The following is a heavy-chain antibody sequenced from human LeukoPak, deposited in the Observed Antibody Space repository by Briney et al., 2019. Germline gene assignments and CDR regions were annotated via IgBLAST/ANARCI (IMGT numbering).Heavy chain of an antibody. CDR1: GGTFSSYA. CDR2: IIPIFGTV. D-gene: IGHD2-15*01. Sequence: GASVKVSCKASGGTFSSYAISWVRQAPGQGLEWMGGIIPIFGTVNYAQKFQGRVTITADESTSTAYMELSSLRSEDTAVYYCARDGYCSGGSCYEFYYYYGMDVWSQGTTVTVSS. CDR3: ARDGYCSGGSCYEFYYYYGMDV. V-gene: IGHV1-69*13. J-gene: IGHJ6*02.